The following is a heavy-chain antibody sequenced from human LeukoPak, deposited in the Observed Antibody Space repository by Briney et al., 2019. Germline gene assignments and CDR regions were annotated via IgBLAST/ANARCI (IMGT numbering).Heavy chain of an antibody. CDR2: ISGTGGST. CDR3: AKGLYAQSVAFFDH. J-gene: IGHJ4*02. V-gene: IGHV3-23*01. CDR1: GFTFSNSA. Sequence: GGSLRLSCAASGFTFSNSAMSWVRQAPGKGLEWVSTISGTGGSTYYADSVKGRFTISRDNSKNTLYLQMNSLRAEDTAVYYCAKGLYAQSVAFFDHWGQETLAAVSS. D-gene: IGHD2-2*01.